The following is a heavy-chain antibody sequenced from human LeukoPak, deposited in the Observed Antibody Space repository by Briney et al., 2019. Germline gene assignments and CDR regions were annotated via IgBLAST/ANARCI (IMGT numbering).Heavy chain of an antibody. CDR2: INPSGGST. V-gene: IGHV1-46*01. J-gene: IGHJ4*02. Sequence: EASVKVSCKASGYTFTSYYMHWVRQALGRGLEWMGIINPSGGSTSYPQQFQGRVTMTRDTSTSTVFMELSSLRSDDTAVYYCARTDYYGSGSYYNRNPAYWGQGTLVTVSS. D-gene: IGHD3-10*01. CDR3: ARTDYYGSGSYYNRNPAY. CDR1: GYTFTSYY.